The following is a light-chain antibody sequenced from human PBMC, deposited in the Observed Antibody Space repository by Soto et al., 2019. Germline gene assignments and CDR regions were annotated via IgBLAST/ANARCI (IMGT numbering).Light chain of an antibody. Sequence: DIVMTQSPLSLPVTPGEPASISCRSSQSLLHSDGYNYLNWYLQKPGQSPQLLSYVGSDRACGVPDRFSGSESSKDVALYVSRVEAEDVVVYYCIEALQTPPSFGRRTKLEIK. J-gene: IGKJ2*03. CDR3: IEALQTPPS. CDR1: QSLLHSDGYNY. V-gene: IGKV2-28*01. CDR2: VGS.